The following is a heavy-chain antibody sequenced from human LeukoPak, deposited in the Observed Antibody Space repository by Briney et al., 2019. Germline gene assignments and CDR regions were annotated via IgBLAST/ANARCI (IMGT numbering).Heavy chain of an antibody. V-gene: IGHV3-21*01. J-gene: IGHJ4*02. CDR2: ISSSSSYI. CDR1: GFTFSSYS. D-gene: IGHD5-18*01. CDR3: ARVGEGYSYGLRQFDY. Sequence: GGFLRLSCAASGFTFSSYSMNWARQAPGKGLEWVSSISSSSSYIYYADSVKGRFTISRDNAKNSLYLQMNSLRAEDTAVYYCARVGEGYSYGLRQFDYWGQGTLVTVSS.